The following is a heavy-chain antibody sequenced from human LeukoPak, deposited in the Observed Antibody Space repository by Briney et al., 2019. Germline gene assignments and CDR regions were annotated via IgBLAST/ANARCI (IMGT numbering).Heavy chain of an antibody. Sequence: GASVKVSCKASGYTFTSYGISWVRQAPGQGLEWMGWISAYNGNTNYAQKLQGRVTMTTDTSTSTAYMELRSLRSDDTAVYYYARTPPYYYGSGSYYNVHNWFDPWGQGTLVTVSS. CDR3: ARTPPYYYGSGSYYNVHNWFDP. J-gene: IGHJ5*02. D-gene: IGHD3-10*01. CDR1: GYTFTSYG. CDR2: ISAYNGNT. V-gene: IGHV1-18*01.